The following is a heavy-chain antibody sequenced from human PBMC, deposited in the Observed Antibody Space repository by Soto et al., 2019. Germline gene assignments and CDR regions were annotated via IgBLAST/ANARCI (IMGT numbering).Heavy chain of an antibody. CDR1: GYDFTTFW. CDR2: IYPGDSDV. Sequence: PGESLKISCKASGYDFTTFWIVWVRQVPGKGLEWMGVIYPGDSDVTYSPSFQGQVTISADKSITTAYLHWSDLRASDTAIYYCARHRNAGCFDPWGQRTPVTVSS. CDR3: ARHRNAGCFDP. V-gene: IGHV5-51*01. J-gene: IGHJ5*02.